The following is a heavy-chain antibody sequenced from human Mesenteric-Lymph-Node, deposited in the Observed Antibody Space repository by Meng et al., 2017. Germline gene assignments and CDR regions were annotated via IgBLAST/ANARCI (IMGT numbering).Heavy chain of an antibody. V-gene: IGHV1-69*18. J-gene: IGHJ4*02. CDR3: VRLGITGTGSLDY. CDR2: IIPIFGTA. CDR1: GGTISRYA. Sequence: VQLVQAADEEKKPGSPVEVARKCFGGTISRYAIRVVRQPPAQGREWMGRIIPIFGTANYAQKFQGIVTITANESTSTAYMELSSLRSEDTAVDYCVRLGITGTGSLDYWGQGTLVTVSS. D-gene: IGHD1-20*01.